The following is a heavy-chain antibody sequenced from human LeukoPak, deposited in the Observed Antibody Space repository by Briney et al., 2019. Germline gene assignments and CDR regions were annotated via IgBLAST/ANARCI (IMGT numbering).Heavy chain of an antibody. Sequence: GSLRLSCAASGFTFSSYGMSWVRQAPGKGLEWVSSISGSSSYIYYANSVKGRFTISRDNAKNSLYLQMNSLRAEDTAVYYCASFHYDSSGYYLDYWGQGTLVTVSS. V-gene: IGHV3-21*01. CDR1: GFTFSSYG. J-gene: IGHJ4*02. CDR3: ASFHYDSSGYYLDY. D-gene: IGHD3-22*01. CDR2: ISGSSSYI.